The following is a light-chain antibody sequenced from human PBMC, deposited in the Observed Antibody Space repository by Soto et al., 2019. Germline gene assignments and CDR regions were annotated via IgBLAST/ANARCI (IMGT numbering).Light chain of an antibody. V-gene: IGKV3-20*01. Sequence: EIVLTQSPGTLSLSSGERATLSCRASQSVSSSYLAWYQQKPGQPPRLLIYGASRRATGIPDRFSGSGSGTDFTLTISRLEPEDFAVYYCQQYGSSPPRYTFGQGTKLEIK. J-gene: IGKJ2*01. CDR2: GAS. CDR1: QSVSSSY. CDR3: QQYGSSPPRYT.